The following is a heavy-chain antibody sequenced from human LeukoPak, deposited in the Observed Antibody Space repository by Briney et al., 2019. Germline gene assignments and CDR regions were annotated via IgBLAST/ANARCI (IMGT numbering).Heavy chain of an antibody. Sequence: GGSLRLSCAASGFAFSDYSMNWVRQAPGKGLEWIANTRGSGSGMGSGSYYAGAVQGRFTISRDNAKNSLYLQMSSLRAEDTAFYYCARDDNWGFDYWGQGALVTVSS. D-gene: IGHD7-27*01. V-gene: IGHV3-21*05. CDR3: ARDDNWGFDY. J-gene: IGHJ4*02. CDR2: TRGSGSGMGSGS. CDR1: GFAFSDYS.